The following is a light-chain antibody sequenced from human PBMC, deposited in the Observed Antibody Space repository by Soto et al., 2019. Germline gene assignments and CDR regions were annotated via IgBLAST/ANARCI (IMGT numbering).Light chain of an antibody. CDR3: QQSDSIPT. Sequence: DIQMTQSPSSLSASVGDRVNITCRASRFISTFLNWYQHKPGTAPKLLICDASRLQSGVPSRFSGSASGTDFILTIGSLQPEDAATYYCQQSDSIPTFGGGTKVEIK. V-gene: IGKV1-39*01. CDR1: RFISTF. CDR2: DAS. J-gene: IGKJ4*01.